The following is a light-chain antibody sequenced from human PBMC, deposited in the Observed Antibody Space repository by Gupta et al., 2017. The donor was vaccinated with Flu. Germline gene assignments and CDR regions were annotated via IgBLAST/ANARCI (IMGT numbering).Light chain of an antibody. CDR2: SPS. V-gene: IGKV3-11*01. Sequence: DRAELACRASQSVSDYIVWYQQKPGQPPRLLLFSPSTRAAGIPPRFSVSGSGTDFTLTISSLEPEDFAVYYCQQRSNWPMYTFGQGTRLEI. J-gene: IGKJ2*01. CDR1: QSVSDY. CDR3: QQRSNWPMYT.